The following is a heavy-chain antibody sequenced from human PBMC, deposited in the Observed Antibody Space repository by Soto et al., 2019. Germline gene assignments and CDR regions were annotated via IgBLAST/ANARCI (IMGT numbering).Heavy chain of an antibody. V-gene: IGHV3-33*01. CDR2: IWYDGSNK. CDR1: GFTFSSYV. Sequence: GGSRRLSCAASGFTFSSYVMHGVRQAPGKGLEWVAVIWYDGSNKYYADSVKGRFTISRDNSKNTLYLQMNSLRAEDTAVYYCARVHIAVAGTIDYYYYGMDVWGQGTTVTVSS. J-gene: IGHJ6*02. CDR3: ARVHIAVAGTIDYYYYGMDV. D-gene: IGHD6-19*01.